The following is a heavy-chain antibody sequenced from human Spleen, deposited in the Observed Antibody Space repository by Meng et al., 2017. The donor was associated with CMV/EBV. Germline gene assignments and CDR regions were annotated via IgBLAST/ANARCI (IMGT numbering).Heavy chain of an antibody. CDR2: ISYDGSNK. D-gene: IGHD2-2*01. CDR1: GFTFSSYA. CDR3: ASHCTSLRCFPF. V-gene: IGHV3-30-3*01. Sequence: GESLKISCAASGFTFSSYAMHWVRQAPGKGLEWVAVISYDGSNKYYADSVKGRFTISRDNSKNTLFLQMNSLRVEDTAVYYLASHCTSLRCFPFWGQGTLVTVSS. J-gene: IGHJ4*02.